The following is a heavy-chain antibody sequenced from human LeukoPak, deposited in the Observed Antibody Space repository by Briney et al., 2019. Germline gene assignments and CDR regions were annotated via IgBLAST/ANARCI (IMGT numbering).Heavy chain of an antibody. CDR2: ISSGGSTI. V-gene: IGHV3-48*03. D-gene: IGHD3-10*01. Sequence: GGSLRLFCAASGFTFSSYGMNWVRHAPGKGLEWVSYISSGGSTIYYADSVKGRFTISRDNAKNSLYLQMNSLRAEDTAVYYCARDPYYYGSGSSADDYWGQGTLVTVSS. J-gene: IGHJ4*02. CDR1: GFTFSSYG. CDR3: ARDPYYYGSGSSADDY.